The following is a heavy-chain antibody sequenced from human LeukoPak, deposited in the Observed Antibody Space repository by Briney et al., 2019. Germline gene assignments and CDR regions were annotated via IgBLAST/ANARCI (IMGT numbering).Heavy chain of an antibody. Sequence: PGGSLRLSCAASGFTFSSYSMNWVRQAPGKGLEWVSYISSSSTIYYADSVKGRFTISRDNAKNSLYLQMNSLRAEDTAVYYCAREARLGYWGQGTLVTVSS. J-gene: IGHJ4*02. CDR1: GFTFSSYS. CDR2: ISSSSTI. V-gene: IGHV3-48*04. CDR3: AREARLGY. D-gene: IGHD7-27*01.